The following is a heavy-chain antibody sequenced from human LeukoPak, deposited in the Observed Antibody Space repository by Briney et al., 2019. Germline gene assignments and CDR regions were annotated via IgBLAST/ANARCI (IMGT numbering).Heavy chain of an antibody. CDR3: ARVYGMDV. J-gene: IGHJ6*02. V-gene: IGHV3-48*03. CDR2: ISSSGGTI. CDR1: GFTFSSYE. Sequence: PGGSLRLSCAASGFTFSSYEMNWVRQAPGKGLEWVSYISSSGGTIYYADSVKGRFTISRDNAKHSLYLQMNSLRVEDTAVYYCARVYGMDVWGQGTTVTVSS.